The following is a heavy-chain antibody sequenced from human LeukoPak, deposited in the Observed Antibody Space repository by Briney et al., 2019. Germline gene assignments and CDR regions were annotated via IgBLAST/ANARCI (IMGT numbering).Heavy chain of an antibody. Sequence: GGTLRLSCAASGFTFSSYAMSWVRQAPGKGLEWVSAISGSGSSTYYTGSVKGRFSISRDNSKNTLYLQMNSLRAEDTAVYYCTTDSGPFDYWGQGTLVTVSS. CDR1: GFTFSSYA. CDR3: TTDSGPFDY. CDR2: ISGSGSST. V-gene: IGHV3-23*01. J-gene: IGHJ4*02.